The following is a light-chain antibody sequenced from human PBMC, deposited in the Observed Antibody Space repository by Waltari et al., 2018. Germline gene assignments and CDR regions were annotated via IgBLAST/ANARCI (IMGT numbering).Light chain of an antibody. CDR1: QSVSSSY. Sequence: EIVLTQSPGTLSLSPGERATLSCRASQSVSSSYLAWYQQKPGQAPRLLIYGASTRTTGIPDRFSGSGSGTDFTLTISRLEPEDFAVYYCQQYASSFGTFGQGTTLEIK. J-gene: IGKJ2*02. CDR2: GAS. CDR3: QQYASSFGT. V-gene: IGKV3-20*01.